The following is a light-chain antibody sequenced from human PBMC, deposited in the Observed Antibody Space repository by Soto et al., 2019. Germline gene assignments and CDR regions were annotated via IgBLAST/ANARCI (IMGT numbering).Light chain of an antibody. V-gene: IGKV3-20*01. Sequence: EIVLTQSPGTLSLSPGERATLSCRASQSVSGAYLAWYQQKPGQAPRLLIYDASSRATGIPDGFSGSGSGTDFTLTIIRLEPEDFAVFFCQQYGNSPRTFGQGTKVEIK. CDR2: DAS. J-gene: IGKJ1*01. CDR1: QSVSGAY. CDR3: QQYGNSPRT.